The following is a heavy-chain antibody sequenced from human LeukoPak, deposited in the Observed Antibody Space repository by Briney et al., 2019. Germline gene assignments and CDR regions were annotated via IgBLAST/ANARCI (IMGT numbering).Heavy chain of an antibody. V-gene: IGHV3-7*01. D-gene: IGHD2-15*01. CDR3: ARYSYKHDC. J-gene: IGHJ4*02. CDR2: MKEDGSQE. Sequence: GGSLRLSCAASGFTFSSYAMSWVRQAPGKGLEWVANMKEDGSQETYVDSVKGRFTISRDNAKNSLYLQMNSVRAEDTAVYYCARYSYKHDCWGQGTLVTVSS. CDR1: GFTFSSYA.